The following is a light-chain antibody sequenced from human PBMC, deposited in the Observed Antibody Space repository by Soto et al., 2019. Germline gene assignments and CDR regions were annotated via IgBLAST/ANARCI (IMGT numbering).Light chain of an antibody. CDR3: QKYNNVPLT. V-gene: IGKV1-5*01. CDR2: DAS. Sequence: DIQMTQSPSTLSASVGDRVTITCRASQSIGSLLAWYQQKPGRAPKLLIYDASSLESGVPSRFSGSGSGTEFTLTISSLQPDDVATYYCQKYNNVPLTFGGGTKVDIK. J-gene: IGKJ4*01. CDR1: QSIGSL.